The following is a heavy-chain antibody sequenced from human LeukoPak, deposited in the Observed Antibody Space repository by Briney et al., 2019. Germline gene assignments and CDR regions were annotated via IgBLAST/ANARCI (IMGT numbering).Heavy chain of an antibody. V-gene: IGHV3-23*01. CDR3: AKGTGDTGYYFDY. D-gene: IGHD7-27*01. CDR2: ISGSGGGGST. J-gene: IGHJ4*02. Sequence: GGSLRLSCAASGFTFSSYAMTWVRQAPGKGLEWVSTISGSGGGGSTYYADSVKGRFTISRDNSENTLFLQMSGLRAEDTAVYLCAKGTGDTGYYFDYWGQGTLVTVSS. CDR1: GFTFSSYA.